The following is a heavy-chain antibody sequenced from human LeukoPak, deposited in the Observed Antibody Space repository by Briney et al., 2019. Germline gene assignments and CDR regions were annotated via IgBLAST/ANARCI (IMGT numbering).Heavy chain of an antibody. V-gene: IGHV1-69*01. CDR1: GGTFSSYA. D-gene: IGHD3-22*01. Sequence: ALVKVSCKASGGTFSSYAISWVRQAPGQGLEWMGGIIPIFGTANYAQKFQGRVTITADESTSTAYMELSSLRSEDTAVYYCARVGYKVPYYYDSSGYYYGWFDPWGQGTLVTVSS. CDR2: IIPIFGTA. CDR3: ARVGYKVPYYYDSSGYYYGWFDP. J-gene: IGHJ5*02.